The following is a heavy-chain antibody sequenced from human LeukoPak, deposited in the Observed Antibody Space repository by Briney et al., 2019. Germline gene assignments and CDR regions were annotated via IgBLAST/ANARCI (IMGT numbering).Heavy chain of an antibody. CDR1: GYTFANYY. CDR2: INPSGGRT. J-gene: IGHJ4*02. V-gene: IGHV1-46*01. CDR3: AKAPYFDY. Sequence: ASVKVSCKASGYTFANYYMHWVRQAPGQGLEWMGMINPSGGRTTYAQKFQGRVTITRDTSASTAYMELSNLRSEDTAVYYCAKAPYFDYWGQGTLVTVSS.